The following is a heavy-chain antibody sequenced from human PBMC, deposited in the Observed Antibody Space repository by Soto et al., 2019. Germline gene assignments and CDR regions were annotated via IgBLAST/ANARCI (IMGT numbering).Heavy chain of an antibody. CDR2: TSYDGGDK. CDR3: AKENVPYYYHSGMDD. J-gene: IGHJ6*02. CDR1: GFTFSNYV. Sequence: QVQLVESGGGVVQPGRSLRLSCAASGFTFSNYVMHWVRQAPGKGLEWVAATSYDGGDKYYVASVKGRFTISRDKSKSTLYLQMNSLRAEDTAVYYCAKENVPYYYHSGMDDWGLGTTVTVSS. V-gene: IGHV3-30*18.